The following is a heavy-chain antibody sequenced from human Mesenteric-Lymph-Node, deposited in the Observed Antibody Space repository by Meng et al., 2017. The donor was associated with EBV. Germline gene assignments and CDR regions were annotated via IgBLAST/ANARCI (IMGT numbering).Heavy chain of an antibody. J-gene: IGHJ5*02. Sequence: QVQLQESGPGLVKPSETLSLTCTVSGGSFSSGSFYWRWIRLPPGKGLEWIGYVYYTGSTNYNPSLKSRVTISLDTSKNQFSLKLNSVTAADTAVYYCARQYSSSWYGWFDPWGQGTLVTVSS. CDR3: ARQYSSSWYGWFDP. CDR1: GGSFSSGSFY. D-gene: IGHD6-13*01. V-gene: IGHV4-61*01. CDR2: VYYTGST.